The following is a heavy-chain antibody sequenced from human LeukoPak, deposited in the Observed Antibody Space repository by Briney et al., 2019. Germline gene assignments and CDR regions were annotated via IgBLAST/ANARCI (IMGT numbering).Heavy chain of an antibody. CDR2: IKSDGSST. Sequence: GGSLRLSCAASGFTFITYWMHWVRQAPGKGLVWVSRIKSDGSSTNYADSVKGRFTISRDNAKNTLYLQMNSLRAEDTAVYYCARDGMYGSSSYYYYMDVWGKGTTVTVSS. CDR3: ARDGMYGSSSYYYYMDV. J-gene: IGHJ6*03. D-gene: IGHD6-6*01. V-gene: IGHV3-74*01. CDR1: GFTFITYW.